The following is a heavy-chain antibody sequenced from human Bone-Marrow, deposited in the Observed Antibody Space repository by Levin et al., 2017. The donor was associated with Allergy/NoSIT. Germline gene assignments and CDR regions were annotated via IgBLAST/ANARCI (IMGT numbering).Heavy chain of an antibody. V-gene: IGHV4-39*01. CDR2: IYYSGST. J-gene: IGHJ4*02. CDR1: GGSISSSSYY. Sequence: SETLSLTCTVSGGSISSSSYYWGWIRQPPGKGLEWIGSIYYSGSTYYNPSLKSRVTISVDTSKNQFSLKLSSVTAADTAVYYCARLISLHRRSGYYYTLFDYWGQGTLVTVSS. CDR3: ARLISLHRRSGYYYTLFDY. D-gene: IGHD3-22*01.